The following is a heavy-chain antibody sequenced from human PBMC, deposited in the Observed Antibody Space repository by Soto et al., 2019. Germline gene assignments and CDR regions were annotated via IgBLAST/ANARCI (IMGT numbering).Heavy chain of an antibody. CDR2: ISGSGGST. D-gene: IGHD2-21*02. CDR1: GFTFSSYA. J-gene: IGHJ4*02. Sequence: EVQLLESGGGLVQPGGSLRLSCAASGFTFSSYAMSWVRQAPGKGLEWVSAISGSGGSTYYADSVKGRFTISRDNSKNTLYLQMNSLRAEDTAVDYCAKPYCGGDCSQNYWGQGTLVTVSS. CDR3: AKPYCGGDCSQNY. V-gene: IGHV3-23*01.